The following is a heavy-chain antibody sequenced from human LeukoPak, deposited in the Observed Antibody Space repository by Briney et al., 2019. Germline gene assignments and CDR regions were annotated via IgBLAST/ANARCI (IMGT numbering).Heavy chain of an antibody. V-gene: IGHV1-69*04. CDR3: ARDDADSAYADGDY. J-gene: IGHJ4*02. D-gene: IGHD5-12*01. Sequence: SVKVPCKASGGIFSSYTIGWVRQAPGQGLEWMGRIIPLLGIANYAQKFQGRVTIIADKSTSTAYMELSSLRSEDTAVYYCARDDADSAYADGDYWGQGTLVTVSS. CDR2: IIPLLGIA. CDR1: GGIFSSYT.